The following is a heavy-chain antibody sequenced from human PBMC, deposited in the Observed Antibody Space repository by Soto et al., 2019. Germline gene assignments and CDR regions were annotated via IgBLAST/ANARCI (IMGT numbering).Heavy chain of an antibody. CDR2: IRSKANSYAT. CDR3: TRRNSYSPDY. Sequence: EVQLVESGGGLVQPGGSLKLSCAASGFTFSGSAMHWVRQASGKGLEWVGRIRSKANSYATAYAASVKGRFTISRDDSKNTAYLQMNSLKTEDTAVYYCTRRNSYSPDYWGQGTLVTVSS. CDR1: GFTFSGSA. V-gene: IGHV3-73*02. J-gene: IGHJ4*02. D-gene: IGHD2-21*01.